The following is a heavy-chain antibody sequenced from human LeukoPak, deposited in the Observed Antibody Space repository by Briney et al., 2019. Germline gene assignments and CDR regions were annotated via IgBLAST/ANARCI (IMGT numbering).Heavy chain of an antibody. V-gene: IGHV4-30-4*07. D-gene: IGHD2-8*01. CDR1: GGSVVGGGYS. CDR2: IYYSGST. J-gene: IGHJ3*02. CDR3: ARSTNGWDAFDI. Sequence: PSETLSLTCAVSGGSVVGGGYSWSWIRQPPGKGLEWIGYIYYSGSTYYNPSLKSRLTISIDTSKNMFSMRLNSVTAADTAVYFCARSTNGWDAFDIWGQGTVVAVSS.